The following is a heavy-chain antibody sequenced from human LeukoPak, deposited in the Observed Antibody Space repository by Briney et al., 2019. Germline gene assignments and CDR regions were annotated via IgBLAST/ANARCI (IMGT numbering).Heavy chain of an antibody. CDR1: SATIHSDIFY. CDR2: IHNSRGT. J-gene: IGHJ4*02. D-gene: IGHD4-23*01. Sequence: KPSETLSLTCTVSSATIHSDIFYWNWIRQSPGKGLEWIGAIHNSRGTSYNPSLESRLTISVDPSENKFFLKMISVTDADTATYYCGNIGGNINSWGQGTLVTVSS. V-gene: IGHV4-30-4*01. CDR3: GNIGGNINS.